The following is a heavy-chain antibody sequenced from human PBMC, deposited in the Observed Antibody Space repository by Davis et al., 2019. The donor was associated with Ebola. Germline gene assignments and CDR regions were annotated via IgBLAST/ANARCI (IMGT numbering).Heavy chain of an antibody. D-gene: IGHD2-21*01. V-gene: IGHV4-34*01. CDR1: GGSFSGYY. CDR3: ARVNVEVPTVPLDY. Sequence: MPSETLSLTCAVYGGSFSGYYWTWIRQPPGKGLEWIGEINDRGSINYNPSLKSRVTMSLDTSKNQFSLKLGSVTAADTAVYYCARVNVEVPTVPLDYWGQGVLVTVSS. CDR2: INDRGSI. J-gene: IGHJ4*02.